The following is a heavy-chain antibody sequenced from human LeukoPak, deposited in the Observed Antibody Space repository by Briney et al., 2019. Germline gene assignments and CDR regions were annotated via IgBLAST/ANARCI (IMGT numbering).Heavy chain of an antibody. CDR3: ARHWETSSWYVDY. D-gene: IGHD6-13*01. J-gene: IGHJ4*02. CDR1: GGSISSYY. Sequence: SETLSLTCTVSGGSISSYYWSWIRQPPGKGLEWIGYISYSGSTNYNPSLKSRVTMSVDTSKNQLSLKLSSVTAADTAVYYCARHWETSSWYVDYWGQGTLVTAS. V-gene: IGHV4-59*08. CDR2: ISYSGST.